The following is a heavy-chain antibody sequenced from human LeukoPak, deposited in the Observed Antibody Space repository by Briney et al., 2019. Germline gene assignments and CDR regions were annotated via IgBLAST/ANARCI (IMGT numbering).Heavy chain of an antibody. V-gene: IGHV3-7*01. CDR3: ARDPADDFDY. CDR2: IKPDGSEK. CDR1: GFTFSTYW. D-gene: IGHD6-25*01. J-gene: IGHJ4*02. Sequence: GGSLRLSCAASGFTFSTYWMGWVRQAPGKGLEWVAKIKPDGSEKDHVDSVKGRFTISRDNSKNTLYLQMNSLRAEDTAVYYCARDPADDFDYWGQGTLVTVSS.